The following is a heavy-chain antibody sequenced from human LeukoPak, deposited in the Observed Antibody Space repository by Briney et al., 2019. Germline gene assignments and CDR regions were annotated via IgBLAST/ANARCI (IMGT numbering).Heavy chain of an antibody. J-gene: IGHJ5*02. CDR1: GYTFTSYA. CDR2: INTNTGNP. CDR3: ARRGFVAARPGNWFDP. Sequence: GASVKVSCKASGYTFTSYAMNWVRQAPGQGLEWMGWINTNTGNPTYAQGFTGRFVFSLDTSVSTAYLQISSLKAEDTAVYYCARRGFVAARPGNWFDPWGQGTLVTVSS. V-gene: IGHV7-4-1*02. D-gene: IGHD6-6*01.